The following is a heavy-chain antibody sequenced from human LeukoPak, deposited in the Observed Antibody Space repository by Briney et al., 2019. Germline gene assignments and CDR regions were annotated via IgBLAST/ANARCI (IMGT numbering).Heavy chain of an antibody. CDR2: ISGSGGST. CDR1: GITFSSYA. CDR3: AKDQVVVVAARWGGMDV. J-gene: IGHJ6*02. V-gene: IGHV3-23*01. D-gene: IGHD2-15*01. Sequence: PGGSLRLSCAASGITFSSYAMSWVRQAPGKGLEWVSAISGSGGSTYYADSVKGRFTISRDNSKNTLYLQMNSLRAEDTAVYYCAKDQVVVVAARWGGMDVWGQGTTVTVSS.